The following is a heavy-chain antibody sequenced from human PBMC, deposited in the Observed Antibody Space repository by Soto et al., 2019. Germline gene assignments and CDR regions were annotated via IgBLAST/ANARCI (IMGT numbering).Heavy chain of an antibody. CDR1: GFTFSSYA. D-gene: IGHD2-21*01. V-gene: IGHV3-30-3*01. CDR2: ISYDGSNK. CDR3: ASSPSGDSLYAFDI. Sequence: WVRRLSWAASGFTFSSYAMHWVRQAPGKGLEWVAVISYDGSNKYYADSVKGRFTISRDNSKNTLYLQMNSLRAEDTAVYYCASSPSGDSLYAFDIWGQGTMVTVSS. J-gene: IGHJ3*02.